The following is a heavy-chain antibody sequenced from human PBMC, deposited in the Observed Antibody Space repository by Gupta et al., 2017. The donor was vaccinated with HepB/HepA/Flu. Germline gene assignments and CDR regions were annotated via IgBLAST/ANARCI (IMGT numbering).Heavy chain of an antibody. CDR3: ARETYYYGSGRREIDAFDI. CDR2: ISSSGSTI. Sequence: EVQLVESGGGLVQPGGSLRLSCAASGFTFSSYEMNWVRQAPGQGLEWVSYISSSGSTIYYADSVKGRFTISRDNAKNSLYLQMNSLRAEDTAVYYCARETYYYGSGRREIDAFDIWGQGTMVTVSS. V-gene: IGHV3-48*03. D-gene: IGHD3-10*01. J-gene: IGHJ3*02. CDR1: GFTFSSYE.